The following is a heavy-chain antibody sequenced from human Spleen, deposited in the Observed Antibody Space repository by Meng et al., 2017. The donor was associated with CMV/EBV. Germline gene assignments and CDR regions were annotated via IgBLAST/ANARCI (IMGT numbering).Heavy chain of an antibody. Sequence: GESLKISCAASGFTFSNSDMNWVRQAPGKGLEWVAVISYDGSNKYYADSVKGRFTISRDNSKNTLYLQMNSLRAEDTAVYYCARDSWPYDFWSGYFDYWGQGTLVTVSS. CDR1: GFTFSNSD. J-gene: IGHJ4*02. CDR2: ISYDGSNK. D-gene: IGHD3-3*01. V-gene: IGHV3-30-3*01. CDR3: ARDSWPYDFWSGYFDY.